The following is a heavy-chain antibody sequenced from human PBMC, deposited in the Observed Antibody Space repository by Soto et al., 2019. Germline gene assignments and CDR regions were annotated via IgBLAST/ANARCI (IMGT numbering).Heavy chain of an antibody. CDR1: GGSISSGDYY. D-gene: IGHD4-17*01. Sequence: QVQLQESGPGLVKPSQTLSLTCTVSGGSISSGDYYWSWISQPPGKGLEWIGYIYYSGSTYYNPSIKSRVTISVDTSKNQFSLKLSSVTAADTAVYYCARVPLETVTPVDWGQGTLVTVSS. J-gene: IGHJ4*02. V-gene: IGHV4-30-4*01. CDR3: ARVPLETVTPVD. CDR2: IYYSGST.